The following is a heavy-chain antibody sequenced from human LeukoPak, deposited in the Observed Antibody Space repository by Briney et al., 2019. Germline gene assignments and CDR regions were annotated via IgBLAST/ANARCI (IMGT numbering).Heavy chain of an antibody. J-gene: IGHJ4*02. D-gene: IGHD1-26*01. V-gene: IGHV3-21*01. CDR1: GFTFSSYS. CDR3: ARAWAGATGGPFDY. CDR2: ISSSSSYI. Sequence: PGGSLRLSCAASGFTFSSYSMNWVRQAPGKGLEWVSSISSSSSYIYYADSVKGRFTISRDNAKNSLYLQMNSLRAEDTAVYYCARAWAGATGGPFDYWGQGTLVTVSS.